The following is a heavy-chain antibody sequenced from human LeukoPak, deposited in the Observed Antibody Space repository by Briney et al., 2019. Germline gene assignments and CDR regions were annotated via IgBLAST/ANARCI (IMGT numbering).Heavy chain of an antibody. V-gene: IGHV3-7*01. CDR2: VKQDSSEK. D-gene: IGHD1-26*01. Sequence: GGSLRLSCAASGCTFSDYWLTWLRQAPRKGVDGVAKVKQDSSEKYLLDALKGRFPISRDNGKTSLYLQLNSLRAEDTAMYYCVRDTGGSRSYRDYWGQGTLVTVSS. CDR1: GCTFSDYW. CDR3: VRDTGGSRSYRDY. J-gene: IGHJ4*02.